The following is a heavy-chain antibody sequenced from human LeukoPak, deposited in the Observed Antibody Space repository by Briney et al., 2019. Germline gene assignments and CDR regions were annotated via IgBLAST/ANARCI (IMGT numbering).Heavy chain of an antibody. Sequence: ASVKVSCKASGYTFTSYYMHWVRQAPGQGLEWMGIINPSGGGTSYAQKFQGRVTITRDTSTSTVYMELSSLRSEDTAVYYCARDCTNGVCPFDYWGQGTLVTVSS. CDR2: INPSGGGT. CDR3: ARDCTNGVCPFDY. V-gene: IGHV1-46*01. D-gene: IGHD2-8*01. J-gene: IGHJ4*02. CDR1: GYTFTSYY.